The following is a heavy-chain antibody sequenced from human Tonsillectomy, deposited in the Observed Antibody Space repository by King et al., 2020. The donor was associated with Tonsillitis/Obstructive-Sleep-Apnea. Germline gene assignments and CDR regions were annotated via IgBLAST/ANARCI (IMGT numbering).Heavy chain of an antibody. J-gene: IGHJ4*02. D-gene: IGHD6-25*01. CDR2: INPMGGST. V-gene: IGHV1-46*01. CDR1: GYTFTSYY. Sequence: VQLVQSGAEVKKPGASVKISCKAFGYTFTSYYFHWVRQAPGQGLEWMGIINPMGGSTTYAQKFQGRVTMTRDTSTSTVYMELRSLKSEDTAVYYCARIENIAATDGDYWGQGTLVTVSS. CDR3: ARIENIAATDGDY.